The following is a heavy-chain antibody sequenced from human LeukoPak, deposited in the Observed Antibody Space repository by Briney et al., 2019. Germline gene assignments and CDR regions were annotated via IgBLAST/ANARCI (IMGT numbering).Heavy chain of an antibody. J-gene: IGHJ4*02. D-gene: IGHD2-2*01. CDR3: AKEVLYCSSTSCYGEFDY. Sequence: GGSLRLSCAASGFTFSSYAMSWVRQAPGKGLEWVSAISGGGGSTYYADSVKGRFTISRDNSKNTLYLQMNSLRAEDTAVYYCAKEVLYCSSTSCYGEFDYWGQGTLVTVSS. V-gene: IGHV3-23*01. CDR2: ISGGGGST. CDR1: GFTFSSYA.